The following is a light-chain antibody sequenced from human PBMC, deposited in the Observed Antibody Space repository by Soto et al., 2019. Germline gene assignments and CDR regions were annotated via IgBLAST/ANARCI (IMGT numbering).Light chain of an antibody. CDR3: QQYKNYFLT. V-gene: IGKV1-5*03. J-gene: IGKJ4*01. CDR1: QSISNW. Sequence: DIQMTQSPSTLSASVGDRVTITCRASQSISNWLAWYQQKPGKAPKLLIYKASSLESGVPSRFSGCGSGTEFTLTISSLQPDDFATDYCQQYKNYFLTFGGGTKVEIK. CDR2: KAS.